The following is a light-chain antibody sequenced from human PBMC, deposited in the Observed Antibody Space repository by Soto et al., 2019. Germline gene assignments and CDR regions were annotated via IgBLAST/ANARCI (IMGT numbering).Light chain of an antibody. Sequence: SPMTQSPSTLSASVGDRVTITCRASQSISSWLAWYQQKPGKAPKLLIYKASSLESGVPSRFSGSGSGTEFTLTISSLQPDDFATYYCQHYNSYSEAFGQGTKVDI. CDR3: QHYNSYSEA. J-gene: IGKJ1*01. CDR1: QSISSW. V-gene: IGKV1-5*03. CDR2: KAS.